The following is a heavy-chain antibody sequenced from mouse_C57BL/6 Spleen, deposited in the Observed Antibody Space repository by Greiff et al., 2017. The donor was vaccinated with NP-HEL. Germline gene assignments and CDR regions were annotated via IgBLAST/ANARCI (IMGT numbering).Heavy chain of an antibody. CDR1: GYTFTSYG. D-gene: IGHD1-1*01. J-gene: IGHJ1*03. Sequence: VKLVESGAELARPGASVKLSCTASGYTFTSYGISWVKQRTGQGLEWIGEIYPRSGNTYYNEKFKGKATLTADKSSSTAYMELRSLTAEDSAVYFCARLSDYYGSSYWYFDVWGTGTTVTVSS. V-gene: IGHV1-81*01. CDR2: IYPRSGNT. CDR3: ARLSDYYGSSYWYFDV.